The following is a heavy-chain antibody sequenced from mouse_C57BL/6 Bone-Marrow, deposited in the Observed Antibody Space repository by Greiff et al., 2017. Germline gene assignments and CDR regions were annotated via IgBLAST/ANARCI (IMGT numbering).Heavy chain of an antibody. CDR3: ASQRRGTRDYFDY. V-gene: IGHV1-26*01. CDR2: INPNNGGT. D-gene: IGHD3-3*01. CDR1: GYTFTDYY. J-gene: IGHJ2*01. Sequence: EVQLQQSGPELVKPGASVKISCKASGYTFTDYYMNWVKQSHGKSLEWIGDINPNNGGTSYNQKFKGKATLTVDKSSSTAYMELRSLTSEDSAVYYCASQRRGTRDYFDYWGQGTTLTVSS.